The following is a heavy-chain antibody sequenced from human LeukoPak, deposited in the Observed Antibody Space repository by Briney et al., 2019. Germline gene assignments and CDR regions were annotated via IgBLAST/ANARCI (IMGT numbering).Heavy chain of an antibody. Sequence: PSETLSLTCTVSGGSISSSSYYWGWIRQPPGKGLEWIGEINHSGSTNYNPSLKSRVTISVDTSKNQFSLKLSSVTAADTAVYYCARSQQLVLGYYYYYYMDVWGKGTTVTISS. CDR3: ARSQQLVLGYYYYYYMDV. J-gene: IGHJ6*03. V-gene: IGHV4-39*07. CDR1: GGSISSSSYY. D-gene: IGHD6-13*01. CDR2: INHSGST.